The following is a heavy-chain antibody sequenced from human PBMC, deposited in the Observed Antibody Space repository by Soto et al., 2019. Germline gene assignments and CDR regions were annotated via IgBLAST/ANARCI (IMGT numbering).Heavy chain of an antibody. CDR3: ARDRGMTTVTTDAFDI. J-gene: IGHJ3*02. D-gene: IGHD4-17*01. CDR1: GGSISSGGYY. Sequence: SETLSLTCTVSGGSISSGGYYWSWIRQHPGKGLEWIGYIYYSGSTYCNQSLKSRVTISVDTSKKQFSLKLSSVTAADTAVYYCARDRGMTTVTTDAFDIWGQGTMVTVSS. CDR2: IYYSGST. V-gene: IGHV4-31*03.